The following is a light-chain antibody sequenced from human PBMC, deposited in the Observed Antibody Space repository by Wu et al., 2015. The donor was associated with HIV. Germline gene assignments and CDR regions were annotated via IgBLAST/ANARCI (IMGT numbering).Light chain of an antibody. CDR3: QQYNTYLRT. Sequence: DIQMTQSPSTLSASVGDRVIITCRASQSISNWLAWYQQKPGKAPKLLIYKASSLERGVPSRFSGSGSGTEFTLTISSLQPDDFATYYCQQYNTYLRTFGQGTKVEIK. V-gene: IGKV1-5*03. J-gene: IGKJ1*01. CDR1: QSISNW. CDR2: KAS.